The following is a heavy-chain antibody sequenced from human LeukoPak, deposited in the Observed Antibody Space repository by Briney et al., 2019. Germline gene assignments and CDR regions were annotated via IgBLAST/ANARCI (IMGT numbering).Heavy chain of an antibody. D-gene: IGHD3-10*01. CDR2: INNSGRT. V-gene: IGHV4-34*01. CDR1: GGSFTNYY. J-gene: IGHJ4*02. CDR3: ARGYYPTGYFDY. Sequence: KPSETLSLTCSVYGGSFTNYYWSWVRQPLGKGLEWVGEINNSGRTNYNPSLKSRVTISIDTSKNHFSLNLSSVTAAHTAVYYCARGYYPTGYFDYWGQGTLVTVSS.